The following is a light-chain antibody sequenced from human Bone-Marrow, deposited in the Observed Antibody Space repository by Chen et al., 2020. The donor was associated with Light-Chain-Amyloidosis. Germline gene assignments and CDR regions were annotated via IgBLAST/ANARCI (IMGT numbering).Light chain of an antibody. CDR1: NIGSTS. Sequence: SYVLTQPSSVSVAPGQTAPIACGGNNIGSTSVHWYQQTPGQVPLLVVYDDSDRPSGIPERLSGSNSGNTATLTISRVEAGEEADYYCQVWDRSSDRPVFGGGTKLTVL. V-gene: IGLV3-21*02. CDR2: DDS. J-gene: IGLJ3*02. CDR3: QVWDRSSDRPV.